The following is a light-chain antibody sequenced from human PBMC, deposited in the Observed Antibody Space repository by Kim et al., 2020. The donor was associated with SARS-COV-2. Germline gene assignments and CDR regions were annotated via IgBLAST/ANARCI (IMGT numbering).Light chain of an antibody. V-gene: IGKV1-5*01. CDR3: QQYNGYST. CDR2: DAS. J-gene: IGKJ1*01. Sequence: DIQMTQSPSTLSASIGERVTITCRASQTIGNKLAWYQQKPGKAPRLLIYDASRLKSGVPSRFSGTGSETEFTLTISSLQPDDFVTYYCQQYNGYSTFGQGTKVDIK. CDR1: QTIGNK.